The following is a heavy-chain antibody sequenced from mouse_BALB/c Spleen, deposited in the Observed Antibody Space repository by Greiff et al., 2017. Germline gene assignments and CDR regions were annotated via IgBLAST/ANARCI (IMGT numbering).Heavy chain of an antibody. Sequence: VQLQQSGAELMKPGASVKISCKATGYTFSSYWIEWVKQRPGHGLEWIGEILPGSGSTNYNEKFKGKATFTADISSNTAYMQLSSLTSEDSAVYYCVRRDRTKAYWGQGTLVTVSA. CDR1: GYTFSSYW. J-gene: IGHJ3*01. CDR2: ILPGSGST. CDR3: VRRDRTKAY. V-gene: IGHV1-9*01. D-gene: IGHD2-14*01.